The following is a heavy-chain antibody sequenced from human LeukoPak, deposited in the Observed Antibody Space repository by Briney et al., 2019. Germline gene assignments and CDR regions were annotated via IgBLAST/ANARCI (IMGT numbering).Heavy chain of an antibody. V-gene: IGHV1-18*01. Sequence: ASVKVSCKASGYTFTSYGISWVRQAPGQGLEWMGWISAYNGNTNYAQKFQGRVTITTDESTSTAYMELSSLRSEDTAVYYCARVTHGGYSRGSHAFDIWGQGTMVTVSS. CDR3: ARVTHGGYSRGSHAFDI. J-gene: IGHJ3*02. CDR1: GYTFTSYG. CDR2: ISAYNGNT. D-gene: IGHD6-13*01.